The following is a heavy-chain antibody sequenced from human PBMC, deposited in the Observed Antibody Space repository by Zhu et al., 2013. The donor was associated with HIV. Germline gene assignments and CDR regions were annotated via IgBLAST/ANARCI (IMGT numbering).Heavy chain of an antibody. CDR1: VGTFSNYA. J-gene: IGHJ4*02. D-gene: IGHD6-13*01. CDR3: ASRRYSSSWRVLGPFDY. V-gene: IGHV1-69*01. CDR2: IIPISGTT. Sequence: QVQLVHSGAEVKKPGSSVKVSCKASVGTFSNYALSWVRQAPGQGLEWMGGIIPISGTTNYAQTFQGRVTITADESTSTAYMELSSLRSEDTAVYYCASRRYSSSWRVLGPFDYWGQGTLVTVSS.